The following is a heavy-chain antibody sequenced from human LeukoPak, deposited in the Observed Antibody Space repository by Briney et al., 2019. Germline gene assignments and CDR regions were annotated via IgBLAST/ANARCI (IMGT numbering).Heavy chain of an antibody. CDR2: ISAYNGNT. CDR1: GYTFTSYG. V-gene: IGHV1-18*01. D-gene: IGHD3-3*02. CDR3: ARERVPFPLTVMDV. Sequence: GASVKVSCKASGYTFTSYGISWVRQAHGQGLEWMGWISAYNGNTNYAQKLQGRVTMTTDTSTSTAYMELRSLRSDDTAVYYCARERVPFPLTVMDVWGQGTTVTVSS. J-gene: IGHJ6*02.